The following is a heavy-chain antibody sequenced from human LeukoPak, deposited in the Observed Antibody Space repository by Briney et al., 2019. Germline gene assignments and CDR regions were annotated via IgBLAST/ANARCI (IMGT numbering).Heavy chain of an antibody. CDR2: IHHSGST. CDR3: ARDSGTTGEVKFDP. J-gene: IGHJ5*02. CDR1: GGSFSGYY. Sequence: SETLSLTCAVYGGSFSGYYWSWIRQPPGKGLEWIGEIHHSGSTNYNPSLKSRVTISVDTSKNQFSLKLSSVTAADTAVYYCARDSGTTGEVKFDPWGQGTLVTVSS. V-gene: IGHV4-34*01. D-gene: IGHD3-10*01.